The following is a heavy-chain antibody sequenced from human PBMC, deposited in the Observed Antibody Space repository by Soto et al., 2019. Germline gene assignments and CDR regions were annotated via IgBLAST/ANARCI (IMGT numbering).Heavy chain of an antibody. V-gene: IGHV5-51*01. D-gene: IGHD1-26*01. CDR1: GYSFTSYW. J-gene: IGHJ6*02. CDR3: ARSSGSYYSYYGMDV. CDR2: IYPGDSDT. Sequence: GESLKISCKGSGYSFTSYWIGWVRQMPGKGLGWMGIIYPGDSDTRYSPSFQGQVTLSADKSITTAYLQWSSLKASDTAMYYCARSSGSYYSYYGMDVWGQGTTVTVSS.